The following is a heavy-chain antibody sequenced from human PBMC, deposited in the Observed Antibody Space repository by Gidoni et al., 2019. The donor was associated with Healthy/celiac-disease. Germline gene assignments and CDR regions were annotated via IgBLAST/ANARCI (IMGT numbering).Heavy chain of an antibody. CDR2: IKQDGSEK. V-gene: IGHV3-7*01. CDR3: ARVSGGGEGSWWTTVITGFDY. D-gene: IGHD4-17*01. J-gene: IGHJ4*02. CDR1: GFTFSSYW. Sequence: SCAASGFTFSSYWMSWVRQAPGKGLEWVANIKQDGSEKYYVDSVKGRFTISRDNAKNSLYLQMNSRRAEDTAVYYCARVSGGGEGSWWTTVITGFDYWGQGTLVTVSS.